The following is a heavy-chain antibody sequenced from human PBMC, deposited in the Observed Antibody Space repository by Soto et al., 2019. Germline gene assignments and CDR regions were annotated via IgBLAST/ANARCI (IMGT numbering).Heavy chain of an antibody. V-gene: IGHV3-53*01. CDR3: ARDDIVVVPAAQPYYYGMDV. J-gene: IGHJ6*02. CDR2: IYSGGST. CDR1: GFTVSSNY. D-gene: IGHD2-2*01. Sequence: GGSLRLSCAASGFTVSSNYMSWVRQAPGKGLEWVSVIYSGGSTYYADSVKGRFTISRDNSKNTLYLQMNSLRAEDTAVYYCARDDIVVVPAAQPYYYGMDVWGQGTTVTVSS.